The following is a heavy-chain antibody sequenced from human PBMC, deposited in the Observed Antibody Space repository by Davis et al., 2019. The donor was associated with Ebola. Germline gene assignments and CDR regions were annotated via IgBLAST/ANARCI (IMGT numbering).Heavy chain of an antibody. CDR2: ISGSGGST. Sequence: GESLKISCAASGFTFSSYATSWVRQAPGKGLEWVSAISGSGGSTYYADSVKGRFTISRDNSKNTLYLQMSSLRAEDTAVYYCVKKPYYWGQGTLVTVSS. V-gene: IGHV3-23*01. CDR3: VKKPYY. J-gene: IGHJ4*02. CDR1: GFTFSSYA.